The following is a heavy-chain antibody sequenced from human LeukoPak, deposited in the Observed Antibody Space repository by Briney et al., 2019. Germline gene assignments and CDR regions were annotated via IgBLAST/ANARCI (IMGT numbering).Heavy chain of an antibody. D-gene: IGHD3-10*01. V-gene: IGHV4-4*02. CDR1: GFTFSSYW. J-gene: IGHJ4*02. CDR3: ASRRLYYGSGS. Sequence: GSLRLSCAASGFTFSSYWMTWVRQPPGKGLEWIGEIYHSGSTNYNPSLKSRVTISVDKSKNQFSLKLSSVTAADTAVYYCASRRLYYGSGSWGQGTLVTVSS. CDR2: IYHSGST.